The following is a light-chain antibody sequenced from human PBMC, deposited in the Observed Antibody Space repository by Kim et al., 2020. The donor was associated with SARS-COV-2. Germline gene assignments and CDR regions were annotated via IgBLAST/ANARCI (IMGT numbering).Light chain of an antibody. CDR2: WAS. V-gene: IGKV4-1*01. J-gene: IGKJ4*01. CDR1: RSVLYSSNNKNY. Sequence: DIVMTQSPDSLAVSLGERATINCKSSRSVLYSSNNKNYLAWYQQKLGQSPKLLIYWASTRESGVPDRFSGSGSGTDFTLTISSLQADDVALYYCQQYYNTPLTFGGGTKVDIK. CDR3: QQYYNTPLT.